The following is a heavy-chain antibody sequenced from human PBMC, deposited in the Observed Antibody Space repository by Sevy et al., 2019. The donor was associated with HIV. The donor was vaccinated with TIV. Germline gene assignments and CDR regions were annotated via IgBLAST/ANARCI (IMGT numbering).Heavy chain of an antibody. CDR3: ARATGSAGGYYFDY. V-gene: IGHV1-18*04. Sequence: ASVKVSCKASGYTFTSHGISWVRQAPGQGLEWMGWISAYNGNTNYAQKLQGRVTMTTDTSTSTAYMELRSLRSDDTAVYYCARATGSAGGYYFDYWGQGTLVTVSS. D-gene: IGHD3-10*01. CDR1: GYTFTSHG. CDR2: ISAYNGNT. J-gene: IGHJ4*02.